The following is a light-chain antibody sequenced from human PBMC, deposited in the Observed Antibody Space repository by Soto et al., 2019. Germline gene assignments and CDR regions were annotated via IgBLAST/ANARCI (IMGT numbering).Light chain of an antibody. CDR2: EVN. J-gene: IGLJ3*02. CDR1: GSDIGNYNL. Sequence: QPAAVSGSLGQSITISCSGSGSDIGNYNLVSWYQQQPGKVPRLIIYEVNKGPSGVSNRFSGSKSGNTASLTISDLQPDDECLYYCCSYAGSSLWMFGGGTKVTVL. CDR3: CSYAGSSLWM. V-gene: IGLV2-23*02.